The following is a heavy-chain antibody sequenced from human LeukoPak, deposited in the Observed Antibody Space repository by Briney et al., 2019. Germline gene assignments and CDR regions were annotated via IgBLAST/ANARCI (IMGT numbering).Heavy chain of an antibody. Sequence: PSETLSLTCTVSGGSISSYYWSWIRQPPGKGLEWIGYIYYSGSTNYNPSLKSRVTISVDTSKNQFSLKLSSVTAADTAVYYCARDLPGALIAFDXWGQGTMVTVS. D-gene: IGHD1-1*01. CDR2: IYYSGST. CDR3: ARDLPGALIAFDX. CDR1: GGSISSYY. J-gene: IGHJ3*02. V-gene: IGHV4-59*01.